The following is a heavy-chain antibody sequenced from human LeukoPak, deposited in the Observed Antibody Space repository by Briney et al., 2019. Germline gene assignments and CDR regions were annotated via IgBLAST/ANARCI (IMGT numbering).Heavy chain of an antibody. CDR1: GFTVSSNY. Sequence: PGGSLRLSCAASGFTVSSNYMTWVRQAPGKGLEWVSVTYSGGSTYYAAPVKGRFSISRDDSKNTLYLQMNSLKSEDTGVYFCTTDGLYSIDSWGQGTLVTVSS. CDR3: TTDGLYSIDS. J-gene: IGHJ5*01. CDR2: TYSGGST. V-gene: IGHV3-66*01. D-gene: IGHD6-13*01.